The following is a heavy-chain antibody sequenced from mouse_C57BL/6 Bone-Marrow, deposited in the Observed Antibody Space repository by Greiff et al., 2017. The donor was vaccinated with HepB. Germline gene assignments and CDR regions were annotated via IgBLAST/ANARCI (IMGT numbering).Heavy chain of an antibody. CDR3: ARENYYYGRSYYAMDY. CDR2: IWWDDDK. J-gene: IGHJ4*01. CDR1: GFSLSTFGMG. D-gene: IGHD1-1*01. V-gene: IGHV8-8*01. Sequence: QVTLKVSGPGILQPSQTLSLTCSFSGFSLSTFGMGVGWIRQPLGKGLEWLAHIWWDDDKYYNPALKSRLTISKDTSKDQVFLKIANVDTADTATYYCARENYYYGRSYYAMDYWGQGTSVTVSS.